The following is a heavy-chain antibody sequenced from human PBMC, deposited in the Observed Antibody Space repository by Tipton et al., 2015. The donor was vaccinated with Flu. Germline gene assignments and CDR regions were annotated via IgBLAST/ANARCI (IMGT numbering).Heavy chain of an antibody. Sequence: TLSLTCTVSSGSISSTRYFCAWIRQPPGKGLELIGSIYPSGSTYYNPSLKSRVTISVDTSKNQFSLNLRSVTAADTAVYYCARLSYYDVDLKNFYFDYWGQGALVTVSS. CDR2: IYPSGST. CDR3: ARLSYYDVDLKNFYFDY. D-gene: IGHD3-10*02. V-gene: IGHV4-39*01. CDR1: SGSISSTRYF. J-gene: IGHJ4*02.